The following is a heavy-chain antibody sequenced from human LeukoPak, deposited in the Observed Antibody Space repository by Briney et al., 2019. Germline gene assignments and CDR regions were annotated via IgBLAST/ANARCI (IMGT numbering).Heavy chain of an antibody. Sequence: SETLSLTCTVSGYSISGNYYWSWIRQPAGKGLEWIGRIYARGNTNYNPSLKSRVTISVDTSKNQFSLKLSSVTAADTAVYYCARGRAFDIWGQGTMVTVSS. J-gene: IGHJ3*02. CDR2: IYARGNT. V-gene: IGHV4-4*07. CDR3: ARGRAFDI. CDR1: GYSISGNYY.